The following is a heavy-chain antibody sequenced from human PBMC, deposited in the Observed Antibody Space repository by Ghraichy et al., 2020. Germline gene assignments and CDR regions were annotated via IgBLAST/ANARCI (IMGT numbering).Heavy chain of an antibody. D-gene: IGHD3-16*01. CDR1: GFTLSSYW. CDR3: ARGESGLGD. Sequence: GGSLRLSFAASGFTLSSYWMYWVRLVPGKGLEWLSHISPAGNIVNYAGSVRGRFTISRDIAKNTLYLQLTSLRAEDTAVYFCARGESGLGDWGQGTLVTVSS. J-gene: IGHJ4*02. V-gene: IGHV3-74*01. CDR2: ISPAGNIV.